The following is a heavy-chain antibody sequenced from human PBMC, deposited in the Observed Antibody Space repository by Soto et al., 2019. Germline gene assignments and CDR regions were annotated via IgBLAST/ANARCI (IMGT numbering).Heavy chain of an antibody. J-gene: IGHJ5*02. D-gene: IGHD3-10*01. V-gene: IGHV4-59*08. CDR2: IYYSGNT. Sequence: SETLSLTCTVSGGSINSYYWSWIRQSPGKGLEWIGHIYYSGNTNYNPSLMSRVTILVDTSKNQFSLKLTSVTAADTAVYFCARRQNYYGSYWFAPWGQGTLVTVSS. CDR1: GGSINSYY. CDR3: ARRQNYYGSYWFAP.